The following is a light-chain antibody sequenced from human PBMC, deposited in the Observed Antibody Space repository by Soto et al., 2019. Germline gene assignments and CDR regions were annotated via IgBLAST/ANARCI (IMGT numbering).Light chain of an antibody. Sequence: QPVLTQPASVSGSPGQSITISCTGTSSDVGDYNYVSWYQQHPGKAPKLMIYDVSNRPSGVSNRFSGSKSGNTASLTVSGLQAEDEADYYCSSYTSSSTLVFGGGTKLTVL. V-gene: IGLV2-14*01. J-gene: IGLJ2*01. CDR3: SSYTSSSTLV. CDR1: SSDVGDYNY. CDR2: DVS.